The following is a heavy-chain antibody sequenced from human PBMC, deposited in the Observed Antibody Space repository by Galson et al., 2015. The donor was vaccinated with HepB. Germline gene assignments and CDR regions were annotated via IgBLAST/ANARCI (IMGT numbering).Heavy chain of an antibody. CDR1: GFTFSDHY. J-gene: IGHJ4*02. CDR2: IRRKANGYTA. CDR3: ARDNYYDSPLNP. V-gene: IGHV3-72*01. D-gene: IGHD3-22*01. Sequence: SLRLSCAASGFTFSDHYMDWLRQPPGKGLEWVGRIRRKANGYTAEYAASVKGRFSISRDDSQNSLYLQMNSLKTEDTAIYYCARDNYYDSPLNPWGQGTLVTVSS.